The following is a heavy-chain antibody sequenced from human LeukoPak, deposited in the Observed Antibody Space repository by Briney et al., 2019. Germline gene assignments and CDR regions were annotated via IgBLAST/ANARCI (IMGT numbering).Heavy chain of an antibody. CDR2: ISAYSGNT. CDR1: GYTFSSYG. CDR3: ARDAPGVSGVFDY. J-gene: IGHJ4*02. D-gene: IGHD2-8*01. V-gene: IGHV1-18*01. Sequence: GASVKVSCKASGYTFSSYGFSWVRQAPGQGLEWMGWISAYSGNTNYAQKFQGRVTMTTDTSTSTVYMELRSLRSDDTAVYYCARDAPGVSGVFDYWGQGTLVTVSS.